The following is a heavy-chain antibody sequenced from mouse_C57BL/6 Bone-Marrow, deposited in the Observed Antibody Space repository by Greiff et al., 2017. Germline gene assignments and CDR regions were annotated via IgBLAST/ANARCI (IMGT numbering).Heavy chain of an antibody. CDR1: GYTFTSYW. D-gene: IGHD5-1*01. V-gene: IGHV1-64*01. J-gene: IGHJ4*01. CDR3: AREEYPYAMDD. CDR2: IHPNSGST. Sequence: QVQLQQSGAELVKPGASVKLSCKASGYTFTSYWMHWVKQRPGQGLEWIGMIHPNSGSTNYNEKFKSKATLTVDKSSSTAYMQLSSLTSEDSAVYYCAREEYPYAMDDWGQGTSVTVSS.